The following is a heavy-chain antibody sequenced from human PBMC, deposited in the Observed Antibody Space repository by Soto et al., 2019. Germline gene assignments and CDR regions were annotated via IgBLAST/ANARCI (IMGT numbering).Heavy chain of an antibody. CDR1: GVSVSTGGYF. Sequence: KPSETLSLTCTVSGVSVSTGGYFWTWIRQHPGKGLEWIGNIYYSGMTYYNPSLRGRVSISLDPSESQLSLKLNSVTAADTAVYYCARDSSGPGYSYGKFDYWGQGALVTVSS. CDR3: ARDSSGPGYSYGKFDY. J-gene: IGHJ4*02. V-gene: IGHV4-31*02. CDR2: IYYSGMT. D-gene: IGHD5-18*01.